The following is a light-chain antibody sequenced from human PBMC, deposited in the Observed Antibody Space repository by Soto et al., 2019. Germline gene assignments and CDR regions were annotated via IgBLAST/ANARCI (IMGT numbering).Light chain of an antibody. Sequence: EIVVTQSPATLSVSPGERATLSCRASQSVSSSLAWYQQKPGQAPRLLIYGASTRVTGIPARFSGSGSGTGFTLTISSLQSEDFAVYYCQQYNNWYTFGQGTKLEIK. CDR3: QQYNNWYT. J-gene: IGKJ2*01. V-gene: IGKV3-15*01. CDR1: QSVSSS. CDR2: GAS.